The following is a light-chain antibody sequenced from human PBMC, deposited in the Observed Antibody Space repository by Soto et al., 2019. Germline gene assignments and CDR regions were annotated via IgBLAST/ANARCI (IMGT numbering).Light chain of an antibody. CDR3: QQYNSYSS. J-gene: IGKJ1*01. Sequence: DIQMTQSPSSLSVSVGDRVTITCRASQSISSYLNWYQQKPGKAPKLLIYGASSLQSGVPSRFSGSGSGTDFTLTISSLQPEDFATYYCQQYNSYSSFGQGTKVEIK. CDR2: GAS. CDR1: QSISSY. V-gene: IGKV1-39*01.